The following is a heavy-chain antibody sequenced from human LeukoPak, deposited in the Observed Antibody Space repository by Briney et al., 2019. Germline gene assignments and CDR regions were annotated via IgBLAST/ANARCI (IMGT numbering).Heavy chain of an antibody. CDR2: IYYSGST. Sequence: SETLSLTCTVSGGSISSGGYYWSWIRQHPGKGLEWIGYIYYSGSTYYNPSLKSRVTISVDTSKNQFSLKLSSVTAADTAVYYCARSVWQHASGAFDIWGQGTVVTVSS. V-gene: IGHV4-31*03. J-gene: IGHJ3*02. CDR3: ARSVWQHASGAFDI. CDR1: GGSISSGGYY. D-gene: IGHD3-10*01.